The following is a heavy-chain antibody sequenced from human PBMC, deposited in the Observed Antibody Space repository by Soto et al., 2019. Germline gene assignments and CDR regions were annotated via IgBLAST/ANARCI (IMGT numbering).Heavy chain of an antibody. CDR1: GFTFSSYG. D-gene: IGHD2-2*01. CDR2: ISYDGSNK. J-gene: IGHJ6*02. CDR3: AKDHQDIVVVPSGMDV. V-gene: IGHV3-30*18. Sequence: GGSLRLSCAASGFTFSSYGMHWVRQAPGKGLERVAVISYDGSNKYYADSVKGRFTISRDNSKNTLYLQMNSLRAEDMAVYYCAKDHQDIVVVPSGMDVWGQGTTVTVSS.